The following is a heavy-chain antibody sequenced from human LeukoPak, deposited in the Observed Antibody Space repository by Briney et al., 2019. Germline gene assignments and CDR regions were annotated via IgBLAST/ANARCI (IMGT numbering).Heavy chain of an antibody. D-gene: IGHD3-10*02. Sequence: SETLSLTCTVSGGSINSYYWSWIRQPPGKGLEWIGYIYYSGSTNYKPSLKSRVTISVDTSKNQFSLKLRSVTAADTAVYYCVRVYTTMLGPKYFFDYWGQGTLVTVS. CDR3: VRVYTTMLGPKYFFDY. J-gene: IGHJ4*02. CDR1: GGSINSYY. V-gene: IGHV4-59*01. CDR2: IYYSGST.